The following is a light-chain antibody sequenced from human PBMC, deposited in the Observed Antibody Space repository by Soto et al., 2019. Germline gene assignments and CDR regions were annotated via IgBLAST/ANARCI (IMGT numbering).Light chain of an antibody. CDR1: QSVSSSY. CDR2: GAS. J-gene: IGKJ2*01. V-gene: IGKV3-20*01. Sequence: DIVLTQSPGTLSLSPGERATLSCRASQSVSSSYLAWFQQKPGQAPRLLIYGASTRATGIPNRFSGSGSGTDFTLTISRLEPEDFAVYYCQQYGNSPQTFGLGTKLEIK. CDR3: QQYGNSPQT.